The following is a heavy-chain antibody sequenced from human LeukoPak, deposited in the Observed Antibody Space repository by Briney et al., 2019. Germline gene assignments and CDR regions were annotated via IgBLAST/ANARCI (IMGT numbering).Heavy chain of an antibody. J-gene: IGHJ4*02. CDR3: TTDLYYYDSSGYPFAFDY. D-gene: IGHD3-22*01. CDR1: GFTFSNAW. CDR2: IKSKTDGGTT. Sequence: PGGSLRLSCAASGFTFSNAWMNWVRQAPGKGLEWVGCIKSKTDGGTTDYAAPVKGRFTISRDDSKNTLYLQMNSLKTEDTAVYYCTTDLYYYDSSGYPFAFDYWGQGTLVTVSS. V-gene: IGHV3-15*07.